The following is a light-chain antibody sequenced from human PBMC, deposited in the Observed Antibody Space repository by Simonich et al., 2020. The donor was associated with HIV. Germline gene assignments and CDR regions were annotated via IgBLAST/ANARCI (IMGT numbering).Light chain of an antibody. CDR1: PSVSSF. V-gene: IGKV3-11*01. Sequence: EIVLTQSPATLSLSPGERATLSCRASPSVSSFLAWYQQKPGQAPRLLIYDASNRATGIPARFSGSGSRTDFTLTISSLEPEDFAVYYCQQRSNWPLTFGQGTRLEIK. CDR2: DAS. CDR3: QQRSNWPLT. J-gene: IGKJ5*01.